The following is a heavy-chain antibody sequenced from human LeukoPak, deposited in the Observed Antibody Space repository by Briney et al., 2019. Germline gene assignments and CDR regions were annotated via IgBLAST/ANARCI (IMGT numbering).Heavy chain of an antibody. CDR3: TTEDATVVRPHDF. CDR2: IKSKTDGGTT. Sequence: GGSLRLSCAASGFTFSNAWMSWVRQAPGKWLEWVGRIKSKTDGGTTNYAAPVKGRFTISRDDSKNTLYLQMNSLKTEDTAVYYCTTEDATVVRPHDFWGQGTLVTVSS. D-gene: IGHD2-15*01. CDR1: GFTFSNAW. J-gene: IGHJ4*02. V-gene: IGHV3-15*06.